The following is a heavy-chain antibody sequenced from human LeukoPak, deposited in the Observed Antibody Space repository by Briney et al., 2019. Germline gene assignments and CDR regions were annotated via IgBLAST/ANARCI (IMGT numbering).Heavy chain of an antibody. CDR3: ATMGLEPLPYYFDY. CDR2: INQDGSAR. Sequence: GGSLRLACAASGFTFSRYWMSWVRQAPGKGLEWMANINQDGSARYHVDSVRGRFTISRDNARNSLFLQMDSPRAEDTAVYYCATMGLEPLPYYFDYWGQGTLVTVSS. J-gene: IGHJ4*02. CDR1: GFTFSRYW. D-gene: IGHD1-1*01. V-gene: IGHV3-7*01.